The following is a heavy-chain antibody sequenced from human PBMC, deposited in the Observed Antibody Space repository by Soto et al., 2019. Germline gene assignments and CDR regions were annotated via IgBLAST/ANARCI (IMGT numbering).Heavy chain of an antibody. V-gene: IGHV4-34*01. D-gene: IGHD3-10*01. CDR3: ARGAPGSYYYGSGRPRRYYYYGMDV. J-gene: IGHJ6*02. CDR1: GGSFSGYY. CDR2: INHSGST. Sequence: SEPLSLTCAVSGGSFSGYYWSWIRQPPGKGLEWIGEINHSGSTNYNPSLKSRVTISVDTSKNQFSLKLSSVTAADTAVYYCARGAPGSYYYGSGRPRRYYYYGMDVWGQGTTVTVSS.